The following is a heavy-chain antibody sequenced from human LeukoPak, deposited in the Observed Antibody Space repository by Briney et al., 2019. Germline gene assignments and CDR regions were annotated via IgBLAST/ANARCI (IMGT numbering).Heavy chain of an antibody. CDR3: VKGHLVDYDYFYMDV. CDR2: ISWDGGST. V-gene: IGHV3-43D*03. J-gene: IGHJ6*03. Sequence: PGRSLRLSCAASGFTFDDHAMHWVRQAPGKGLEWVSLISWDGGSTYYADSVKGRFTISRDNSKNSLYLQMNSLRAEDTALYYCVKGHLVDYDYFYMDVWGKGTTVTVSS. CDR1: GFTFDDHA. D-gene: IGHD3-22*01.